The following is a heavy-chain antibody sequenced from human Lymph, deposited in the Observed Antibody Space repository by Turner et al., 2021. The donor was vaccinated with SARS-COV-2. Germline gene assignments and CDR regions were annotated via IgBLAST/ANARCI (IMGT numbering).Heavy chain of an antibody. CDR3: ARGRYSGGGMDV. CDR2: MNPNSGNT. D-gene: IGHD1-26*01. Sequence: QVQLVQSGAEVKKPGASVQVSCKAPGYTVTSYDINWVRQAPGQGLEWRGWMNPNSGNTGYAKKFQGRVTMTRNTLISTAYMELSSLRSEDTAVYYCARGRYSGGGMDVWGQGTTVTVSS. J-gene: IGHJ6*02. V-gene: IGHV1-8*02. CDR1: GYTVTSYD.